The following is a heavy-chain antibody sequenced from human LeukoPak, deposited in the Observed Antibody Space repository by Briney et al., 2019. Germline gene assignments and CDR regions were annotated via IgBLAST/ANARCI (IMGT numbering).Heavy chain of an antibody. V-gene: IGHV3-23*01. CDR3: AKGTEYYYDRSGYYLY. J-gene: IGHJ4*02. CDR2: ISGSGGST. D-gene: IGHD3-22*01. Sequence: GGSLRLSCAASGFTFSSYAMSWVRQAPGKGLEWVSVISGSGGSTYYADSVKGRFTIPRDNSKNTLYLQMNSLRAEDTAVYYCAKGTEYYYDRSGYYLYWGQGTLVTVSS. CDR1: GFTFSSYA.